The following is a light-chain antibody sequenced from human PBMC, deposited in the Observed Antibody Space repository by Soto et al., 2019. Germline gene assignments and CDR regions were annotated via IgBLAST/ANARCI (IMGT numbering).Light chain of an antibody. CDR1: SGNVGRYYD. CDR2: GVN. Sequence: QSVLTQPPSASGSPGQSVTISCTGTSGNVGRYYDVSWYQQHPGTAPKLVIYGVNMRPSGVPDRFSGSKSGNSASLTVSGLQAEDEADYYCRSYASSHSAVVFGGGTKLTVL. J-gene: IGLJ2*01. CDR3: RSYASSHSAVV. V-gene: IGLV2-8*01.